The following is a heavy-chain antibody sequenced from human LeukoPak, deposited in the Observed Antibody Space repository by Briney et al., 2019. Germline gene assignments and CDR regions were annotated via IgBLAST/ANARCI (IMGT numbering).Heavy chain of an antibody. CDR3: AREISSSWEYYFDY. CDR2: TNPNSGNT. CDR1: GYTFTSYD. J-gene: IGHJ4*02. Sequence: ASVKVSCKASGYTFTSYDINWVRQATGQGLEWMGWTNPNSGNTGYAQKFQGRVTITRNTSISTAYMELSSLRSEDTAVYYCAREISSSWEYYFDYWGQGTLVTVSS. V-gene: IGHV1-8*03. D-gene: IGHD6-13*01.